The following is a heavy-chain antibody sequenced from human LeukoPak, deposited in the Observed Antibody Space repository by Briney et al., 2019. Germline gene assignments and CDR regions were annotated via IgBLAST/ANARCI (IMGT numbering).Heavy chain of an antibody. CDR2: SGSGGST. J-gene: IGHJ4*02. CDR1: GYTFSNYA. V-gene: IGHV3-23*01. D-gene: IGHD3-3*01. Sequence: GGSLRLSCAASGYTFSNYAMSWVRQAPGKGLEWVSGSGSGGSTYYADSVKGRFTISRDNSKNTLFLQMNSLRAEDTAVYYCAKDFWSGYYPNYWGQGTLVTVSS. CDR3: AKDFWSGYYPNY.